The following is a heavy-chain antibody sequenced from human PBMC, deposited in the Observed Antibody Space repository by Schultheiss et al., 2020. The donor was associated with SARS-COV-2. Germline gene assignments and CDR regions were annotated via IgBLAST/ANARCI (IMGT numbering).Heavy chain of an antibody. J-gene: IGHJ6*02. CDR2: INHSGST. Sequence: SETLSLTCAVYGGSFSGYYWSWIRQSPGKGLEWIGEINHSGSTNYNPSLKSRVTISVDTSKNQFSLKLSSVTAADTAVYYCARTPYGMDVWGQGTTVTVSS. V-gene: IGHV4-34*01. CDR3: ARTPYGMDV. CDR1: GGSFSGYY.